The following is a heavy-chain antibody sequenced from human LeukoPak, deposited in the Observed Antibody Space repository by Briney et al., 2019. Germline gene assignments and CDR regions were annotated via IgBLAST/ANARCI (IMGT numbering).Heavy chain of an antibody. V-gene: IGHV3-23*01. D-gene: IGHD3-22*01. J-gene: IGHJ6*02. Sequence: PGGSPRLSCAASGFTFSDYGMAWVRQAPGKGLEWVSTQSSRGGSTYYADSVRGRFTISRDNFRNTLYLETGSLRPEDTATYYCARLPVDSSGSYGMDVWGQGTTVTVSS. CDR1: GFTFSDYG. CDR3: ARLPVDSSGSYGMDV. CDR2: QSSRGGST.